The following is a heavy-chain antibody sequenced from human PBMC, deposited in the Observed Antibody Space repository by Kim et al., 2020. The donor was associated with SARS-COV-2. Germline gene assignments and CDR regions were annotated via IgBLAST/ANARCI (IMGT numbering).Heavy chain of an antibody. CDR2: TYYRSKWYN. CDR1: GDSVSSNSAA. Sequence: SQTLSLTCAISGDSVSSNSAAWNWIRQSPSRGLEWLGRTYYRSKWYNDYAVSVKSRITINPDTSKNQFSLQLNSVTPEDTAVYYCARAAPYCSGGSCYSNWFDPWGQGTLVTVSS. V-gene: IGHV6-1*01. J-gene: IGHJ5*02. D-gene: IGHD2-15*01. CDR3: ARAAPYCSGGSCYSNWFDP.